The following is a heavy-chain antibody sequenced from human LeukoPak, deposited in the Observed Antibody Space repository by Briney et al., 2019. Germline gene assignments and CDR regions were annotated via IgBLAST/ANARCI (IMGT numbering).Heavy chain of an antibody. V-gene: IGHV1-2*02. J-gene: IGHJ6*03. CDR1: GYTFTGYY. Sequence: ASVKVSCKASGYTFTGYYMHWVRQAPGQGLEWMGWINPNSGGTNYAQKFQGRVTMTRDTSISTAYMELSRLRSDDTAVYYCARRVVRGLNYYYYYMDVWGKGTTVTISS. D-gene: IGHD3-10*01. CDR3: ARRVVRGLNYYYYYMDV. CDR2: INPNSGGT.